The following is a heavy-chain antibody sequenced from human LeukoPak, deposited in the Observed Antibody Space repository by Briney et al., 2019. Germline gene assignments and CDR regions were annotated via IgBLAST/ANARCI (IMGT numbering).Heavy chain of an antibody. V-gene: IGHV4-34*01. CDR2: ISHSGST. J-gene: IGHJ4*02. D-gene: IGHD3-22*01. Sequence: SETLSLTCAVYGGSFSGYYWSWIRQPPGKGLEWIGEISHSGSTNYNPSLKSRVTISVDTSKNQFSLKLSSVTAADTAVYYCARSGSSGYYPIDYWGQGTLVTVSS. CDR1: GGSFSGYY. CDR3: ARSGSSGYYPIDY.